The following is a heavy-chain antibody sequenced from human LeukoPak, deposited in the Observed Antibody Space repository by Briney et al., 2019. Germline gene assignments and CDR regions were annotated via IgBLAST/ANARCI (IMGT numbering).Heavy chain of an antibody. CDR1: GFTFSDYY. J-gene: IGHJ4*02. Sequence: GGPLRLSCAASGFTFSDYYMSWIRQAPGKGLEWVSYISSSGSTIYYADSVKGRFTISRDNAKNSLYLQMNSLRAEDTAVYYCARAIVYYDFWSGPLNFDYWGQGTLVTVSS. V-gene: IGHV3-11*04. D-gene: IGHD3-3*01. CDR2: ISSSGSTI. CDR3: ARAIVYYDFWSGPLNFDY.